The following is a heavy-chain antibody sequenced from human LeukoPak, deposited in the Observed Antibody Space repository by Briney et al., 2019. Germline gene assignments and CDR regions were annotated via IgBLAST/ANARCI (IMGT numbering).Heavy chain of an antibody. D-gene: IGHD1-26*01. V-gene: IGHV3-48*04. CDR1: GFTFSSYS. J-gene: IGHJ4*02. CDR3: ARDSPSSGSYYGDY. Sequence: DPGGSLRLSCAASGFTFSSYSMNWVRQAPGKGLEWVSYISSSSSTIYYADSVKGRFTISRDNAKNSLYLQMNSLRAEDTAVYYCARDSPSSGSYYGDYWGQGTLVTVSS. CDR2: ISSSSSTI.